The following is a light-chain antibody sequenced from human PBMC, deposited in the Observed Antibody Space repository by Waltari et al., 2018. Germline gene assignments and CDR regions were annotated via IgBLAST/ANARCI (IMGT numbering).Light chain of an antibody. V-gene: IGKV3-20*01. CDR2: DAS. CDR3: QKYGTLPAT. CDR1: QSVSRT. Sequence: GTLCLSPGERATLSCRASQSVSRTLAWYQQKPGQAPRLLIYDASTRATGIPDRFSGSGSGTDFSLTISRLEPEDFAVYYCQKYGTLPATFGQGTKVEIK. J-gene: IGKJ1*01.